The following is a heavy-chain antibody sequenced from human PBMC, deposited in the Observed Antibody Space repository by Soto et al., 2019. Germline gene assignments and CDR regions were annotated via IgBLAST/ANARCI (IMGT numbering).Heavy chain of an antibody. CDR2: INPISGGI. J-gene: IGHJ3*01. Sequence: ASVKVSCKASEYSFTGYYIHWVRQAPGQGLEWVGWINPISGGIHYAQKFQGRVTVTRDTSTGTAYMELSSLRSDDTAMYYCARDTRWATETTKRALDFWGQGTMVTV. V-gene: IGHV1-2*02. CDR3: ARDTRWATETTKRALDF. CDR1: EYSFTGYY. D-gene: IGHD4-4*01.